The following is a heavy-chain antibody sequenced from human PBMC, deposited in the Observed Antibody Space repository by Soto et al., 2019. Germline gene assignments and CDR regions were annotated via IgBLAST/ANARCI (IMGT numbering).Heavy chain of an antibody. Sequence: QMQLQESGPGLVKPSETLSLTCTVSGGSISSSSYYWGWIRQPPGQGREWLGTIYSLGNTYYNPSRKSRVTTSVDKSKSQLFRKLSSVTAPDTAGYDSARQSYDSSGYDYAYWGQGTLVTVSS. V-gene: IGHV4-39*01. CDR2: IYSLGNT. D-gene: IGHD3-22*01. J-gene: IGHJ4*02. CDR1: GGSISSSSYY. CDR3: ARQSYDSSGYDYAY.